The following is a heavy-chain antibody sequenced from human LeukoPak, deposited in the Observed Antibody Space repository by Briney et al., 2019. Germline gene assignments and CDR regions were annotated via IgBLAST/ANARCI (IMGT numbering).Heavy chain of an antibody. V-gene: IGHV3-30*02. D-gene: IGHD2-21*02. J-gene: IGHJ4*02. CDR1: GFSLSAYW. Sequence: GGSLRLSCAASGFSLSAYWMTWVRQAPGKGLEWVACIRNDGAVQYSADSVKGRFTISRDNAKDTLYLQMNSLRVEDTAIYYCATENHWITAFDYWGQGTLVTVSS. CDR3: ATENHWITAFDY. CDR2: IRNDGAVQ.